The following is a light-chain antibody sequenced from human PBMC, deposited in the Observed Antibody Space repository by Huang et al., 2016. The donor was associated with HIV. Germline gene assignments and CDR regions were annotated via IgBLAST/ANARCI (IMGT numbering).Light chain of an antibody. CDR2: GAA. CDR1: QDLRND. J-gene: IGKJ4*01. Sequence: EVVMTQSPASMSASVGERITLSCRASQDLRNDFAWYHQRPGQPPRLLVFGAAARPLGTPPRVVGSGSGTEVSLTIAGLQSADSGIYFCQQYHNWPPLTFGGGTKVEI. V-gene: IGKV3D-15*01. CDR3: QQYHNWPPLT.